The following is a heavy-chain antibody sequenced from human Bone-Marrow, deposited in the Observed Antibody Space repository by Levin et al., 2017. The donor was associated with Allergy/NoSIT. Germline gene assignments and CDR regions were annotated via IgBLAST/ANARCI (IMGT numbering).Heavy chain of an antibody. Sequence: SPTLSLTCAVSGGSLSSGGYSWSWIRQSPGKALEWIGYIYHTGDNYYNPSLKSRVTMSVDRSKNQVSLKLTSVTAADTAMYYCARRGNSGGYYFLDYWGQGTLVTVSS. CDR1: GGSLSSGGYS. CDR3: ARRGNSGGYYFLDY. D-gene: IGHD3-22*01. V-gene: IGHV4-30-2*06. J-gene: IGHJ4*02. CDR2: IYHTGDN.